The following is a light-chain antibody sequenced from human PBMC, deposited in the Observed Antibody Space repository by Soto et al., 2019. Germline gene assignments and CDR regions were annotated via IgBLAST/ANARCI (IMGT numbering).Light chain of an antibody. Sequence: QSALTQPASVSGSPGQSITISCTGTSSDVGAYDYVSWYQQHPDKSPKLMIYEVSNRPSGVSNRFSGSKSVNTATLTISGPQAEDEADYYCSSYTRSSTRVFGTATKVTVL. CDR1: SSDVGAYDY. V-gene: IGLV2-14*03. CDR3: SSYTRSSTRV. J-gene: IGLJ1*01. CDR2: EVS.